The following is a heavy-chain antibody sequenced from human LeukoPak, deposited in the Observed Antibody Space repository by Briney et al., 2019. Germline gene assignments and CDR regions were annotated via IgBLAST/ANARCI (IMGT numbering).Heavy chain of an antibody. J-gene: IGHJ4*02. CDR2: INPNSGGT. Sequence: ASVKVSCKASGYTFTGYYMHWVRQAPGQGLEWMGWINPNSGGTNCAQKFQGRVTMTRDTSINTAYMELSSLRFDDTAVYYCARGLVDTAMVTINWGQGTLVTVSS. D-gene: IGHD5-18*01. CDR1: GYTFTGYY. V-gene: IGHV1-2*02. CDR3: ARGLVDTAMVTIN.